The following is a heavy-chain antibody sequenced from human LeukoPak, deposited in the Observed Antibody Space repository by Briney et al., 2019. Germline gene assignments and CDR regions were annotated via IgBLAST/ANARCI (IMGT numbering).Heavy chain of an antibody. Sequence: GESLKISCRASGYSFTSYYIGWVRQMPGRGLEWMGIIYPGDSFIKCNPSFQGQVTISADKSLNTAYLQWSSLRASDTAMYYCARAAVGGDLDYWGQGTLVTVSS. CDR2: IYPGDSFI. V-gene: IGHV5-51*01. CDR3: ARAAVGGDLDY. D-gene: IGHD2-21*02. J-gene: IGHJ4*02. CDR1: GYSFTSYY.